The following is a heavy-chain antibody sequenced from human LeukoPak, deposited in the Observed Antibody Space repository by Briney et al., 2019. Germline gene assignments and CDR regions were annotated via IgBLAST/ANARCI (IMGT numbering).Heavy chain of an antibody. J-gene: IGHJ5*02. CDR3: ARDLVFGVSRFDP. CDR2: IYSGGST. CDR1: GFTVSSNY. D-gene: IGHD2-15*01. V-gene: IGHV3-66*02. Sequence: GGSLRLSCAASGFTVSSNYMSWVRQAPGKGLEWVSVIYSGGSTYYAASVKGRFTISRDNSKNTLYLQMNSLRARDTAVYYCARDLVFGVSRFDPWGQGTLVTVSS.